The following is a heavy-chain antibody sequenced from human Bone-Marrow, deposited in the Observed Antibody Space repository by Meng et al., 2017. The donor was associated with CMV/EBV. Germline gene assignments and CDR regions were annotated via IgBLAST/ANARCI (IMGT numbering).Heavy chain of an antibody. CDR2: ISWNSGSI. CDR3: AKDYTYGSGSYFDY. V-gene: IGHV3-9*01. J-gene: IGHJ4*02. D-gene: IGHD3-10*01. CDR1: GFTFDDYA. Sequence: SLKISCAASGFTFDDYAMHWVRQAPGKGPEWVSSISWNSGSIGYADSVKGRFTISRDNAKNSLYLQMNSLRAEDTALYYCAKDYTYGSGSYFDYWGQGTLVTVSS.